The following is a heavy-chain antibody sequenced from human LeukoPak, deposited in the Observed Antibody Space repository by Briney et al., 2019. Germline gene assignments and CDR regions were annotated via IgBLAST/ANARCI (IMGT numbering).Heavy chain of an antibody. J-gene: IGHJ4*02. CDR1: GFIFSSYG. CDR3: ARDSSLRGYSYEFDY. D-gene: IGHD5-18*01. V-gene: IGHV3-21*01. Sequence: GGSLRLSCAASGFIFSSYGMSWVRQAPGKGLEWVSSISSSSSYIYYADSVKGRFTISGDNAKNSLYLQMNSLRAEDTAVYYCARDSSLRGYSYEFDYWGQGTLVTVSS. CDR2: ISSSSSYI.